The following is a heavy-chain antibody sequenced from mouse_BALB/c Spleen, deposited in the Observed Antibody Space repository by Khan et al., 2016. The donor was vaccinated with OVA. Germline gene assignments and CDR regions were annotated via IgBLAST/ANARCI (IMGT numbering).Heavy chain of an antibody. Sequence: QCQLVQSGPELKQPGETVKISCKASGYIFTNYGMTWVKQAPGKGLKWMGWINTYTGEPTYADDFKGRFAFSLETSANTVYLQINNLKNEDTATYFCARTLYGSGYDYAMDYWGQGTSVTVSS. J-gene: IGHJ4*01. CDR2: INTYTGEP. CDR3: ARTLYGSGYDYAMDY. CDR1: GYIFTNYG. D-gene: IGHD1-1*01. V-gene: IGHV9-3-1*01.